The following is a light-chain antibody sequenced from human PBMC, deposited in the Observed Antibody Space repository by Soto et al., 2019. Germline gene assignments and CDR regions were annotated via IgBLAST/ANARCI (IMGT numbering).Light chain of an antibody. CDR2: DVS. J-gene: IGLJ1*01. CDR1: SSDIGGYDY. Sequence: QSALTQPASVSGSPAQSITISCTGTSSDIGGYDYVSWYQQHPGKAPKLMIYDVSYRPSGVSNRFSGSKSGNAASLTISGLQAEDQADYYCSSYISSSTSVFGTGTKLTVL. V-gene: IGLV2-14*03. CDR3: SSYISSSTSV.